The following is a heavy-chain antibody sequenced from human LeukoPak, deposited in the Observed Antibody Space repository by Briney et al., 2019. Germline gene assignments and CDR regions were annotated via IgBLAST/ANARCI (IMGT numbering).Heavy chain of an antibody. J-gene: IGHJ4*02. D-gene: IGHD5-18*01. V-gene: IGHV4-4*02. CDR3: AREPRGYSYGSGY. CDR2: IYHSGST. CDR1: GGSISSSNW. Sequence: SGTLSLTCAVSGGSISSSNWWSWVRQPPGKGLEWIGEIYHSGSTNHNPSLKSRVTISVDKSKNQFSLKLSSVTAADTAVYYCAREPRGYSYGSGYWGQGTLVTVSS.